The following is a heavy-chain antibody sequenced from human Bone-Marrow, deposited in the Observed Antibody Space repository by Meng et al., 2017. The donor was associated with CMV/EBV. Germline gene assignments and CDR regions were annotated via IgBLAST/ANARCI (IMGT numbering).Heavy chain of an antibody. CDR3: ASSSSWYWFDP. D-gene: IGHD6-13*01. CDR1: GGSFSGYY. V-gene: IGHV4-34*01. J-gene: IGHJ5*02. CDR2: MNHSGST. Sequence: GSLRLSCAVYGGSFSGYYWSWIRQPPGKGLEWIGEMNHSGSTNYNPSLKSRVTISVDTSKNQFSLKLSSVTAADTAVYYCASSSSWYWFDPWGQGTLVTGSS.